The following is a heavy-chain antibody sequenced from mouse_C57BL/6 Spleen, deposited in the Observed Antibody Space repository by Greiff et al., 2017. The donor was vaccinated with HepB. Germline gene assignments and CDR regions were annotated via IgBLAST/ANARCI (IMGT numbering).Heavy chain of an antibody. V-gene: IGHV1-64*01. D-gene: IGHD1-1*01. CDR3: ARWEYYGSSQYYFDY. Sequence: VKLQQPGAELVKPGASVKLSCKASGYTFTSYWMHWVKQRPGQGLEWIGMIHPNSGSTNYNEKFKSKATLTVDKSSSTAYMQLSSLTSEDSAVYYCARWEYYGSSQYYFDYWGQGTTLTVSS. J-gene: IGHJ2*01. CDR2: IHPNSGST. CDR1: GYTFTSYW.